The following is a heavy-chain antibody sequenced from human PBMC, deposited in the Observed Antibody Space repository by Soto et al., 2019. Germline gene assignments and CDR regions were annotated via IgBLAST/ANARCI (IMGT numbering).Heavy chain of an antibody. V-gene: IGHV3-23*01. CDR1: GFTFSSYA. D-gene: IGHD3-3*01. J-gene: IGHJ5*02. CDR3: AKPTYDFWSGYNWFDP. CDR2: ISGSGGST. Sequence: GGSLRLSCAASGFTFSSYAMSWVRQAPGKGLEWVSAISGSGGSTYYADSVKGRFTISRDNSKNTLYLQMNSLRAEDTAVYYCAKPTYDFWSGYNWFDPWGQGTLVTVSS.